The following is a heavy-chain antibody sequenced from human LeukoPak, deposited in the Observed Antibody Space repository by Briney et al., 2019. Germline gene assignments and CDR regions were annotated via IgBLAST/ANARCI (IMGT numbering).Heavy chain of an antibody. V-gene: IGHV1-46*01. D-gene: IGHD2-2*01. J-gene: IGHJ6*03. Sequence: ASVKVSCKASGYTFTSFYMHWVRQAPGRGLEWMGIINPSGGSTSYAQKFQGRVTMTRDMSTSTVYMELSSLRSEDTAVYYCARGREIRAAAADDYYYYYMDVWGKGTTVTVSS. CDR1: GYTFTSFY. CDR2: INPSGGST. CDR3: ARGREIRAAAADDYYYYYMDV.